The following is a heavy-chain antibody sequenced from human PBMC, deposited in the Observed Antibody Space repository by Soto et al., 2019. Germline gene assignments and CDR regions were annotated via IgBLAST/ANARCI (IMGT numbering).Heavy chain of an antibody. V-gene: IGHV5-10-1*01. CDR1: GYSFTSYW. J-gene: IGHJ5*01. Sequence: PGESLKISCKGSGYSFTSYWISWVRQMPGKGLEWMGRIDPSDSYTNYSPSFQGHVTISADKSISTAYLQWSSLKASDTAMYYCARGGIVVVAAPNNWFDPCAQRTLVTVS. CDR3: ARGGIVVVAAPNNWFDP. D-gene: IGHD2-21*02. CDR2: IDPSDSYT.